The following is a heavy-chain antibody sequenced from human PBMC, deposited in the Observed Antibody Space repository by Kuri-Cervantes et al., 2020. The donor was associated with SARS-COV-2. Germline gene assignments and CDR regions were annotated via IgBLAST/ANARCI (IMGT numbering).Heavy chain of an antibody. V-gene: IGHV2-5*01. CDR2: IYWNDDK. D-gene: IGHD6-6*01. CDR1: GFSLSTSGVG. Sequence: SGPTLVNPTKTLTLTCTFSGFSLSTSGVGVGWIRQTQGKALEWLALIYWNDDKRYSPSLKSRLTITKDTSKNQVVLTMTNMDPVDTVTYYCASIAVRGVSYYYYGMDVWGQGTTVTVSS. CDR3: ASIAVRGVSYYYYGMDV. J-gene: IGHJ6*02.